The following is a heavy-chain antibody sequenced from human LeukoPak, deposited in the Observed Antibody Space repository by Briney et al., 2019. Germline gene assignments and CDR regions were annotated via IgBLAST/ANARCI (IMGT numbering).Heavy chain of an antibody. D-gene: IGHD2-15*01. V-gene: IGHV1-24*01. CDR1: GYPPTEFS. CDR2: FDPEDGET. J-gene: IGHJ4*02. Sequence: ASVKVSCKVSGYPPTEFSMHWVRQAPGKGLEWMGGFDPEDGETIYAQKFQGRVTMTEDTSTDTAYMELSSLRSEDTAVYYCATGDRFSPFDYWGQGTLVTVSS. CDR3: ATGDRFSPFDY.